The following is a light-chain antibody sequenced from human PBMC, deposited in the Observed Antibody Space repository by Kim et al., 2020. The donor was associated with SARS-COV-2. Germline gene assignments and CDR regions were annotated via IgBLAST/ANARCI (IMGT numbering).Light chain of an antibody. J-gene: IGKJ4*01. Sequence: ASVGDRVTITCRASQSINNWLAWYQQKPGKAAKLLIYMASTLESGVPSRCSGSGSGTEFTLTISSLQPDDFATYYCQQDNSYPLTFGGGTKVDIK. V-gene: IGKV1-5*03. CDR2: MAS. CDR3: QQDNSYPLT. CDR1: QSINNW.